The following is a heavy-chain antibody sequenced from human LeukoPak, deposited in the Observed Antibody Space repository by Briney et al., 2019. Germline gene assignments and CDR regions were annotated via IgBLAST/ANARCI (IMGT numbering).Heavy chain of an antibody. J-gene: IGHJ4*02. D-gene: IGHD6-13*01. Sequence: PSETLSLTCTVSGGSISSYYWSWIRQPPGKGLEWIGYIYYSGSTNYNPSLKSRVTISVDTSKNQFSLKLSSVTAADTAVYYCARGGRQAAADTFDYWGQGTLVTVSS. V-gene: IGHV4-59*01. CDR3: ARGGRQAAADTFDY. CDR2: IYYSGST. CDR1: GGSISSYY.